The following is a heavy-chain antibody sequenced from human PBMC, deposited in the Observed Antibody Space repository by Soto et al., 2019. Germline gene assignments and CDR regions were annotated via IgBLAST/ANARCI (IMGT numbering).Heavy chain of an antibody. V-gene: IGHV3-23*01. CDR3: AKGRVGIAAAGTLDY. J-gene: IGHJ4*02. CDR1: GFTFNRYA. Sequence: EVQLLESGGGLVQPGGSLRLSCAASGFTFNRYAMNWVRQAPGKGLEWVSTISGTGGGTYYTDSVKGRFTISRDNSKNTLYLQMNSLRAEDTAVYYCAKGRVGIAAAGTLDYWGQGTLVTVSS. D-gene: IGHD6-13*01. CDR2: ISGTGGGT.